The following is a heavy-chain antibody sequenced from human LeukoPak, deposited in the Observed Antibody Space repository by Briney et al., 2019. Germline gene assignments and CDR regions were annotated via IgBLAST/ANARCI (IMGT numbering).Heavy chain of an antibody. CDR3: TTGSRDGYNSDDYLDY. D-gene: IGHD5-24*01. CDR1: GFTFSIYT. Sequence: GRSLRLSCAASGFTFSIYTMNWVRQAPGKGLEWVSSISSGSTYKYYADSVKGRFTISRDSAKNSLFLQMNSLKTEDTAVYYCTTGSRDGYNSDDYLDYWGQGTLVTVSS. J-gene: IGHJ4*02. CDR2: ISSGSTYK. V-gene: IGHV3-21*03.